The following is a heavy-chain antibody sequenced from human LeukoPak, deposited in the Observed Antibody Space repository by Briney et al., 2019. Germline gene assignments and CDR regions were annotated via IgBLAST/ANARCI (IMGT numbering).Heavy chain of an antibody. D-gene: IGHD6-25*01. V-gene: IGHV3-23*01. Sequence: GGTLRLSCAASGFTFSSFGLSWVRQAPGKGLEWVSAISGSGGNTYYADSVKGRFTISRDNSKNTLNLHMNSLRAEDTAVYYCARDPAPQRHCGRGTLVTVSS. CDR1: GFTFSSFG. CDR2: ISGSGGNT. J-gene: IGHJ4*02. CDR3: ARDPAPQRH.